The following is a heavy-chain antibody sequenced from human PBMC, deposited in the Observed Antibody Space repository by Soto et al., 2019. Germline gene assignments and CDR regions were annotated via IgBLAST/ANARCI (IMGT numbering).Heavy chain of an antibody. CDR3: ARPEYSSSSGYGMDV. CDR1: GYSFTSYW. CDR2: IDASDSYT. D-gene: IGHD6-6*01. V-gene: IGHV5-10-1*01. Sequence: GESLKISCKGSGYSFTSYWISWVRQMPGKGLEWMGRIDASDSYTNYSPSFQGHVTISADKSISTAYLQWSSLKASDTTMYYCARPEYSSSSGYGMDVWGQGTTVTVSS. J-gene: IGHJ6*02.